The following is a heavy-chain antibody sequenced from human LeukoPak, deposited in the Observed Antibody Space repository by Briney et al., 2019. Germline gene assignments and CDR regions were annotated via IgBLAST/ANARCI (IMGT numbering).Heavy chain of an antibody. V-gene: IGHV3-48*02. J-gene: IGHJ4*02. Sequence: PGGSLRLSCAASGFTFSSYGMHWVRQAPGKGLEWVSYINSGSSTIYYVDSVEGRFTISRDNAKNSLYLQMNSLRDEDTAVYHCARTRSKVGTPTFDYWGQGTLVTVSS. CDR2: INSGSSTI. CDR3: ARTRSKVGTPTFDY. CDR1: GFTFSSYG. D-gene: IGHD4-23*01.